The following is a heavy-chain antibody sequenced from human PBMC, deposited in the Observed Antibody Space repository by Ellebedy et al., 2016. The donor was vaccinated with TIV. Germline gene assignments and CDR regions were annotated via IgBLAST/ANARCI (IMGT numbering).Heavy chain of an antibody. V-gene: IGHV4-34*01. CDR2: INHSGST. CDR1: GGSFSGYY. J-gene: IGHJ4*02. CDR3: ARGVSVVPYGY. D-gene: IGHD2-2*01. Sequence: SETLSLTXAVYGGSFSGYYWSWIRQPPGKGLEWIGEINHSGSTNYNPSLKSRVTISVDTSKNQFSLKLSSVTAADTAVYYCARGVSVVPYGYWGQGTLVTVSS.